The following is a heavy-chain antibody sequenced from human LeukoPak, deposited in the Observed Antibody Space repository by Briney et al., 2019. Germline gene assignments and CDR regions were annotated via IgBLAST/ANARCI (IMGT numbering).Heavy chain of an antibody. J-gene: IGHJ4*02. CDR3: ARLFASGAPFDY. CDR2: ISSSSSYI. D-gene: IGHD1-26*01. CDR1: GFTFSSYS. Sequence: KSGGSLRLSCAASGFTFSSYSMNWVRQAPGKGLEWVSSISSSSSYIYYADSVKGRFTISRDNAKNSLYLQMNSLRAEDTAVYYYARLFASGAPFDYWGQGTLVTVSS. V-gene: IGHV3-21*01.